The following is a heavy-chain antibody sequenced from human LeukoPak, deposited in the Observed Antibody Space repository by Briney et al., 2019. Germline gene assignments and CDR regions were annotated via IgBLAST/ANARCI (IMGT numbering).Heavy chain of an antibody. J-gene: IGHJ4*02. D-gene: IGHD6-13*01. V-gene: IGHV4-38-2*02. Sequence: PSETLSLTCTVSGHSISSGYYWGWIRQPPGKGLEWIGSMYHSGSTYYNPSLKSRVTISIDTSKNQFSLKLSSVTAADTAVYYCARDSAAPDHWGQGTLVTVSS. CDR2: MYHSGST. CDR3: ARDSAAPDH. CDR1: GHSISSGYY.